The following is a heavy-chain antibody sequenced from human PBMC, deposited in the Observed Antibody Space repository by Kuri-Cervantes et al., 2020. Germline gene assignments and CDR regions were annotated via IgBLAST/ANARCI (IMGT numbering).Heavy chain of an antibody. Sequence: GESLKISCAASGFTFSSYWMHWVRQAPGKGLVWVSRINSDGSSTNYADSVKGRFTISRANDKNTLYLQMNSLRVEDTAVYYCAREVAGAAFDYWGQGTLVTVSS. V-gene: IGHV3-74*01. J-gene: IGHJ4*02. CDR1: GFTFSSYW. CDR3: AREVAGAAFDY. CDR2: INSDGSST. D-gene: IGHD6-19*01.